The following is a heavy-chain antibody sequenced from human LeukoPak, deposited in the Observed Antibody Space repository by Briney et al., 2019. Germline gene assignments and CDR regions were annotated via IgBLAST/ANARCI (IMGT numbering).Heavy chain of an antibody. J-gene: IGHJ6*03. CDR1: GFTFSNAW. CDR3: TTEELGYCSGGSCYSLYYYYYMDV. Sequence: PGGSLRLSCAASGFTFSNAWMSWVRQAPGKGLEWVGRIKSKTDGGTTDYAAPVKGRFTISRDDSKNTLYLQMNRLKTEDTAVYYCTTEELGYCSGGSCYSLYYYYYMDVWGKGTTVTVSS. D-gene: IGHD2-15*01. V-gene: IGHV3-15*01. CDR2: IKSKTDGGTT.